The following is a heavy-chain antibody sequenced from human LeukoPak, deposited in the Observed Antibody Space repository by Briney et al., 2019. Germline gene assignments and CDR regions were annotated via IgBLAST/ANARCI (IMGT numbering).Heavy chain of an antibody. J-gene: IGHJ4*02. CDR3: AKPDDYSNYFDY. Sequence: PGGSLRLSCAASGFTFSSYAMIWVRHAPGKGLEWVSSISGSGGSTYYADAVKGRFTISRDNSKNTLYLQMNSLRAEDTAVYYCAKPDDYSNYFDYWGQGTLVTVSS. D-gene: IGHD4-11*01. V-gene: IGHV3-23*01. CDR2: ISGSGGST. CDR1: GFTFSSYA.